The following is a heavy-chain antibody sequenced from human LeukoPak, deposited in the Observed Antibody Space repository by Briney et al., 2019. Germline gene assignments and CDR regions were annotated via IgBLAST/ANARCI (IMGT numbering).Heavy chain of an antibody. Sequence: ASVKVSCKASGYTFTSYDINWVRQATGQGLEWMGWMNPNSGNTGYAQKFQGRVTMTRNTSISTAYMELSSLRSEDTAVYYCARGLRSVRIFGVVTRYYYGMDVWGQGTTVTVSS. J-gene: IGHJ6*02. CDR2: MNPNSGNT. D-gene: IGHD3-3*01. V-gene: IGHV1-8*01. CDR1: GYTFTSYD. CDR3: ARGLRSVRIFGVVTRYYYGMDV.